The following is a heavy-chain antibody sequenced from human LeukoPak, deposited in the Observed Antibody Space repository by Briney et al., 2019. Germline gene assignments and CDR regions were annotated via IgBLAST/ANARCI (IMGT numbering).Heavy chain of an antibody. Sequence: GGSLRLSCAASGFTFSSYAMHWVRQAPGKGLEWVAVISYDGSNKYYADSVKGRFTISRDNSKNTLYLQMNSLRAEDTAVYYYARSWGGWGYYFDYWGQGTLVTVSS. D-gene: IGHD3-16*01. CDR2: ISYDGSNK. CDR3: ARSWGGWGYYFDY. J-gene: IGHJ4*02. CDR1: GFTFSSYA. V-gene: IGHV3-30-3*01.